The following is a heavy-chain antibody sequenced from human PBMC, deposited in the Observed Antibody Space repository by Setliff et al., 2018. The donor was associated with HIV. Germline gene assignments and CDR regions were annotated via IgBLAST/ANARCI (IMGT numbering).Heavy chain of an antibody. CDR2: IYYGGNT. V-gene: IGHV4-59*04. D-gene: IGHD1-7*01. CDR1: GGSISSYY. CDR3: ARQGGNYFVDN. J-gene: IGHJ4*02. Sequence: SETLSLTCTVSGGSISSYYWSWIRQPPGKGLEWIGYIYYGGNTYYNPSLKSRVTISVDTSKNHFSLKLTSVTAADTAVYFCARQGGNYFVDNWGQGTLVTVSS.